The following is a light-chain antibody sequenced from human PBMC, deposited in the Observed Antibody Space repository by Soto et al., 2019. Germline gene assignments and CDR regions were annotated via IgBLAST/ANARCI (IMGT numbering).Light chain of an antibody. CDR2: GDT. Sequence: QSVLTQPPSVSGAPGQRVTVSCTGSSSDIGTDYGVHWYQHLPGTAPKLLIYGDTNRPSGVPDRFSASKSGTSASLAITGLHAEDEADHYCQSYDNRLSAYVFGTGTKLTVL. J-gene: IGLJ1*01. CDR3: QSYDNRLSAYV. V-gene: IGLV1-40*01. CDR1: SSDIGTDYG.